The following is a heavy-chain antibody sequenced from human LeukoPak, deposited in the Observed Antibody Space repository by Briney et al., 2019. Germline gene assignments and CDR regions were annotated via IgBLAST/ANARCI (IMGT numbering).Heavy chain of an antibody. J-gene: IGHJ4*02. D-gene: IGHD2-15*01. CDR2: IYHSGST. CDR1: GYSISSGYY. Sequence: SETLSLTCAVSGYSISSGYYWGWIRQPPGKGLEWIGSIYHSGSTYYNPSLKSRVTISVDTSKSQFSLKLSSVTAADTAVYYCARDSVSKYCSGGRCDTYYFDYWGQGTLVTVSS. CDR3: ARDSVSKYCSGGRCDTYYFDY. V-gene: IGHV4-38-2*02.